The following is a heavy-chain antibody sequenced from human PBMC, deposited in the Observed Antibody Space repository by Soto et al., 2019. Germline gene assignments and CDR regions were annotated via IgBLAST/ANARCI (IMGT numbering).Heavy chain of an antibody. V-gene: IGHV1-69*02. CDR1: RGTFSRYT. CDR3: ARGRAVAGVDAFDI. J-gene: IGHJ3*02. CDR2: IIPILGIA. D-gene: IGHD6-19*01. Sequence: QVQLVQSGAEVKNPGSSVKVSCKASRGTFSRYTISWVRQAPGQGLEWMGRIIPILGIANYAHKFKGRVTITADKSTSTAYMELSSLRSEDTAVYYCARGRAVAGVDAFDIWGQGTMVTVSS.